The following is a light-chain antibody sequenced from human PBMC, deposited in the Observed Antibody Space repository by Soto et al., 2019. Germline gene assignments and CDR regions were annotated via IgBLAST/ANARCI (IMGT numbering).Light chain of an antibody. CDR1: HSISRN. Sequence: RVTNTCRASHSISRNLNWYQQKPGKAPELLIYTASNLQSGVPSRFSGSGSGTDFALTISSLQPEDSAVYYCQQSNSSPLSFGGGTKVDI. CDR3: QQSNSSPLS. V-gene: IGKV1-39*01. CDR2: TAS. J-gene: IGKJ4*01.